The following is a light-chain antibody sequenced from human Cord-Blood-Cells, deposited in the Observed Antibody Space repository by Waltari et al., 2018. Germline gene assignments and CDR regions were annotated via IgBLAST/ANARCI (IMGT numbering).Light chain of an antibody. Sequence: EIVMTQSPATLSVSPGERATLSCRASQSVSSNLAWYQQKPGQAPRLLIYGASTQATGIPAWFSGSGSGTEFTLTISSLQSEDFAVYYCQQYNNWPRTFGQGTKVEIK. CDR2: GAS. CDR1: QSVSSN. J-gene: IGKJ1*01. V-gene: IGKV3-15*01. CDR3: QQYNNWPRT.